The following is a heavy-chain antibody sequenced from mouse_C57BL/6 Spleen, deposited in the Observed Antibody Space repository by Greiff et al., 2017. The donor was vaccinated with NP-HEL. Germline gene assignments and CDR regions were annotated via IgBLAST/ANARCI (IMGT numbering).Heavy chain of an antibody. CDR1: EYEFPSHD. CDR2: INSDGGST. D-gene: IGHD1-1*01. Sequence: EVQGVESGGGLVQPGESLKLSCESNEYEFPSHDMSWVRKTPEKRLELVAAINSDGGSTYYPDTMERRFIISRDNTKKTLYLQVSSLRSEDTALYYCARWENYGSSYDYAMDYWGQGTSVTVSA. V-gene: IGHV5-2*01. CDR3: ARWENYGSSYDYAMDY. J-gene: IGHJ4*01.